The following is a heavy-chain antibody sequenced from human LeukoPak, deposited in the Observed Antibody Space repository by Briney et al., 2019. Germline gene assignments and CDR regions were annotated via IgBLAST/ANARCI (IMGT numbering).Heavy chain of an antibody. D-gene: IGHD1-26*01. V-gene: IGHV3-7*01. CDR3: ARDPIVGDTGGGDY. J-gene: IGHJ4*02. CDR2: INGDGSIE. Sequence: GSLRLSCAASGFTFSSYWMTWVRQAPGKGLEWVSNINGDGSIENYVRSVRGRFSIFRDNAKDALYLQMNSLRVDDTAIYYCARDPIVGDTGGGDYWGQGTLVTVSS. CDR1: GFTFSSYW.